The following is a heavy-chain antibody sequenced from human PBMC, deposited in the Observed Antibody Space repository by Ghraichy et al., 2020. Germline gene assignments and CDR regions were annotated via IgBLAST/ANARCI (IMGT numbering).Heavy chain of an antibody. CDR2: IYHSGST. D-gene: IGHD6-19*01. V-gene: IGHV4-30-2*01. Sequence: SETLSLTCAVSGGSISSGGYSWSWIRQPPGKGLEWIGYIYHSGSTYYNPSLKSRVTISVDRSKNQFSLKLSSLTAADTSVYYCARAYSSGWLFDYWGQGTLVTVSS. J-gene: IGHJ4*02. CDR3: ARAYSSGWLFDY. CDR1: GGSISSGGYS.